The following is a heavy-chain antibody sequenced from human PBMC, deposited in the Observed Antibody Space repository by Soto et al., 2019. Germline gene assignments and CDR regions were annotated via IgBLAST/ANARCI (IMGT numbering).Heavy chain of an antibody. CDR1: GFTFSSYS. CDR2: ISSSSSYI. J-gene: IGHJ2*01. CDR3: AREPTDIDWYFDL. V-gene: IGHV3-21*01. Sequence: EVQLVESGGGLVKPGGSLRLSCAASGFTFSSYSMNWVRQAPGKGLEWVSSISSSSSYIYYADSVKGRFTISRDNAKNSLYLQMNSLRAEDTAVYYCAREPTDIDWYFDLWGRGALVTVSS.